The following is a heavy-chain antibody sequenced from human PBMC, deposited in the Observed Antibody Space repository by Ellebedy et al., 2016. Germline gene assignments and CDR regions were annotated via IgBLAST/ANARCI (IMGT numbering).Heavy chain of an antibody. D-gene: IGHD4-11*01. CDR3: AIRLADNSVY. CDR2: ISSYTT. J-gene: IGHJ4*02. CDR1: GFSFSNYY. V-gene: IGHV3-23*01. Sequence: GESLKISXAASGFSFSNYYINWVRRAPGKGLEWVSAISSYTTYYADSVRGRFTISRDNSKNTLFLQLSSLRVEDTAVYYCAIRLADNSVYWGQGTLVTVSS.